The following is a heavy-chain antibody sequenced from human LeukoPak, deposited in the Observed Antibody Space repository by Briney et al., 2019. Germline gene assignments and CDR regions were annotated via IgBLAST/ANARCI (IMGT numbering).Heavy chain of an antibody. D-gene: IGHD1-1*01. V-gene: IGHV3-30*02. Sequence: SGGSLRLSCAASGFTFSSYGMHWVRQAPGKGLEWVAFIRYDGSNKHYADSVKGRFTISRDNSKNTLYLQMNSLRPEDTAVYYCASQLEPDNWLDPWGQGTLVTVSS. CDR3: ASQLEPDNWLDP. CDR1: GFTFSSYG. CDR2: IRYDGSNK. J-gene: IGHJ5*02.